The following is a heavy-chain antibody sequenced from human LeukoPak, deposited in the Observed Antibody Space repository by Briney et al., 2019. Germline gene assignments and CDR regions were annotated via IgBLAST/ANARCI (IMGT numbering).Heavy chain of an antibody. J-gene: IGHJ4*02. CDR3: ARQWLVSPLFDY. CDR2: INHSGST. V-gene: IGHV4-34*01. CDR1: GFTFSDYY. Sequence: GSLRLSCAASGFTFSDYYMSWIRQPPGKGLEWIGEINHSGSTNYNPSLKSRVTISVDTSKNQLSLKLSSMTAADTAVYYCARQWLVSPLFDYWGQGTLVTVSS. D-gene: IGHD6-19*01.